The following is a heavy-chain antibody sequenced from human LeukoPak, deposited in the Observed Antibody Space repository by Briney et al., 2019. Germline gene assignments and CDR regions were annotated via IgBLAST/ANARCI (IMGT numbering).Heavy chain of an antibody. CDR2: MNPNSGNT. V-gene: IGHV1-8*01. CDR3: ARVNDITVVAAAAPHYEY. J-gene: IGHJ4*02. D-gene: IGHD2-15*01. Sequence: ASVKVSCKASGYTFTSYDINWVRQANGQGLEWMGWMNPNSGNTGYAQKFQGRVTMTRNTSISTAYMELSSLRSEDTAVYYCARVNDITVVAAAAPHYEYWGQGTLVTVSS. CDR1: GYTFTSYD.